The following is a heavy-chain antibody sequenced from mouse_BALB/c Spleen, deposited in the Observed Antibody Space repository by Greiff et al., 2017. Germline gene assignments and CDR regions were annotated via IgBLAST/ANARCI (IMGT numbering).Heavy chain of an antibody. CDR3: ARRYFDD. CDR1: GFTFSSFG. J-gene: IGHJ2*01. V-gene: IGHV5-17*02. Sequence: EVMLVESGGGLVQPGGSRKLSCAASGFTFSSFGMHWVRQAPEKGLEWVAYISSGSSPIYYADTVKGRFTISRDNPKTTLFLQMTSLRSEDTAMYYCARRYFDDWGQGTTLTVSS. CDR2: ISSGSSPI.